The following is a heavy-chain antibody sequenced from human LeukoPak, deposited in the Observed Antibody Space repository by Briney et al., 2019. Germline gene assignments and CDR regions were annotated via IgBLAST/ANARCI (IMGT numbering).Heavy chain of an antibody. CDR2: ITGDSNTI. D-gene: IGHD2-15*01. Sequence: PGGSLRLSCAASGFAFSPYAMNWVRQAPGKGLEWVSFITGDSNTIYYADSMKGRFTVSRDNAENSLYLQMNSLSAEDTAVYYCARDRMGGSFDYWGQGTLVIVSS. CDR3: ARDRMGGSFDY. J-gene: IGHJ4*02. CDR1: GFAFSPYA. V-gene: IGHV3-48*01.